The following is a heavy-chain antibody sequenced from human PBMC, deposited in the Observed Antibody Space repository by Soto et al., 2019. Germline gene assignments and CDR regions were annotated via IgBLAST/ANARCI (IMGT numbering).Heavy chain of an antibody. CDR1: GYTFTSSG. D-gene: IGHD3-22*01. CDR3: ARAFFYYGSDSRGYSFDAFDF. CDR2: ISAHTGSS. J-gene: IGHJ3*01. Sequence: QVQLVQSGAEVKKPGASVKVSCKASGYTFTSSGMSWVRQAPGQGLEWMGWISAHTGSSEYAQRFQGRVTVTTDRGTSTAYMELRSLRSDVTAVYYCARAFFYYGSDSRGYSFDAFDFWGPGTLVTVSS. V-gene: IGHV1-18*01.